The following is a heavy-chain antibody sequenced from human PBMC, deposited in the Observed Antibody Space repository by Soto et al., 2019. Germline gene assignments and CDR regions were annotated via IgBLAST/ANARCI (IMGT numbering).Heavy chain of an antibody. Sequence: PGESLKISCKASGYKFTGYWIGWVRQMPGKGLEWMGIIFPGDSDTAYSPSFQGQVTISAVTSVTTVYLQWSSLKVSDTAMYYCATYASGRPPFDYWGQGTLVTVSS. D-gene: IGHD3-10*01. J-gene: IGHJ4*02. CDR2: IFPGDSDT. CDR1: GYKFTGYW. CDR3: ATYASGRPPFDY. V-gene: IGHV5-51*01.